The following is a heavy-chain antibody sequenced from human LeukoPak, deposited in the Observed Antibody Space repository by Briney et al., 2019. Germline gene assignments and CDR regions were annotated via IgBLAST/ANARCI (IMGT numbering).Heavy chain of an antibody. Sequence: PGGSLRLSCAASGFTFDDYAMHWVRRAPGRGLEWVSGISWNSVSIGYADSVKGRFTISSDNAKNSLYLQMNSLRAEDMALYYCAKGADYGGNSRFDYWGQGTLVTVSS. CDR2: ISWNSVSI. D-gene: IGHD4-23*01. V-gene: IGHV3-9*03. J-gene: IGHJ4*02. CDR3: AKGADYGGNSRFDY. CDR1: GFTFDDYA.